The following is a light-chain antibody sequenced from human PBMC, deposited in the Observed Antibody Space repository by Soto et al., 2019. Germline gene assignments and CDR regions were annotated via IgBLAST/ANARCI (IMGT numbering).Light chain of an antibody. CDR1: QSVSRSY. V-gene: IGKV3-20*01. CDR2: GAS. CDR3: QQYGSSPET. Sequence: ELVLTQSPGTLSLSAGERATLSWRASQSVSRSYLAWCQQKPGQAPRLLIYGASSRATGIPARGSGSGAGTDCTLTISSLQPEDFAVDYCQQYGSSPETFGQGTKVDIK. J-gene: IGKJ1*01.